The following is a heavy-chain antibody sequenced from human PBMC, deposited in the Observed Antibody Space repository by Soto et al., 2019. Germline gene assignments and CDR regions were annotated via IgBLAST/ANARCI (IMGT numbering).Heavy chain of an antibody. D-gene: IGHD3-22*01. Sequence: QVQLVQSGAEVKKPGSSVKVSCKASGGTFSSYAISWVRQAPGQGLEWMGGIIPIFGTANYAQKFQGRVTITADESTSTAYMELSSLRSEDTAVYYCARDTQDSPQYYDSSGYYPHFDYWGQGTLVTVSS. CDR3: ARDTQDSPQYYDSSGYYPHFDY. V-gene: IGHV1-69*01. CDR2: IIPIFGTA. J-gene: IGHJ4*02. CDR1: GGTFSSYA.